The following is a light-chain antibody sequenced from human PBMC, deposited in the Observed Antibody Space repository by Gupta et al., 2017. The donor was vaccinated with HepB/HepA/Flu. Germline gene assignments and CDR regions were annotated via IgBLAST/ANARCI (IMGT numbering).Light chain of an antibody. J-gene: IGKJ4*01. CDR2: SAS. CDR1: QTISSF. V-gene: IGKV1-39*01. CDR3: LQSYSKPLT. Sequence: DIQMTQSPSSLSASVGDRVTITCRASQTISSFLNWYQQKPGKAPNLLIYSASNLQSGVPSRFTGSGSATDFALTINSLQPEDFATYYCLQSYSKPLTFGGGTKV.